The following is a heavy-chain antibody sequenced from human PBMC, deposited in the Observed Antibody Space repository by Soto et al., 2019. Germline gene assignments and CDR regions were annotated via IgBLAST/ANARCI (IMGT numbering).Heavy chain of an antibody. J-gene: IGHJ6*02. V-gene: IGHV1-69*13. CDR1: GGTFSSYA. D-gene: IGHD2-2*01. Sequence: SVKVSCKVSGGTFSSYAISWVRQAPGQGLEWMGGIIPIFGTANYAQKFQGRVTITADESTSTAYMELSSLRSEDTAVYYCAREALEYCSSTSCYGMDVWGQGTTVTVS. CDR2: IIPIFGTA. CDR3: AREALEYCSSTSCYGMDV.